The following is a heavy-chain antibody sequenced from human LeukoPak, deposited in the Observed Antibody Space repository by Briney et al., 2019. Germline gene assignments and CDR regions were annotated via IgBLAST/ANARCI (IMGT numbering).Heavy chain of an antibody. J-gene: IGHJ6*03. CDR2: IKQDGNEK. V-gene: IGHV3-7*01. CDR3: ARIHPSIVVVPAPITYYYYYMDV. Sequence: GGSLRLSCAASGFTLSGYWMSWVRQAPGKGLEWVANIKQDGNEKYSVDSVKGRFTISRDNAKNSLYLQMNSLRAEDTAVYYCARIHPSIVVVPAPITYYYYYMDVWGKGTTVTVSS. CDR1: GFTLSGYW. D-gene: IGHD2-2*01.